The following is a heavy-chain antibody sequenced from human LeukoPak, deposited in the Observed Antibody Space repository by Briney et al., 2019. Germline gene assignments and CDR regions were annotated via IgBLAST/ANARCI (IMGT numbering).Heavy chain of an antibody. J-gene: IGHJ6*02. V-gene: IGHV4-34*01. Sequence: SETLSLTCAVYGGSFSGYYLSWIRQPPGKGLEWIGEINHSGSTNYNPSLTSRVTISVDTSKNQFSLKLSSVTAADTAVYYCARGRPVATMVRGVPGENYYYYGMDVWGQGTTVTVSS. CDR3: ARGRPVATMVRGVPGENYYYYGMDV. D-gene: IGHD3-10*01. CDR2: INHSGST. CDR1: GGSFSGYY.